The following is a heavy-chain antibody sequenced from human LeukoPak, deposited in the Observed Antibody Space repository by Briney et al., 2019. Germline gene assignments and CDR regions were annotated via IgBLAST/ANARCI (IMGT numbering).Heavy chain of an antibody. Sequence: PSETLSLTCTVSGGSISSSSYYWGWIRQPPGKGLEWIGSIYYSGSTYYNPSLKSRVTISVDTSKNQFSLKLSSVTAADTAVYYCARASNWYDPWDQGNLVTVSS. CDR1: GGSISSSSYY. CDR3: ARASNWYDP. V-gene: IGHV4-39*01. CDR2: IYYSGST. J-gene: IGHJ5*02.